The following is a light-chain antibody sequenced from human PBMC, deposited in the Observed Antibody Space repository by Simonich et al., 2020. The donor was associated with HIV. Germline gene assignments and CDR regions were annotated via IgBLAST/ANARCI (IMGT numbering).Light chain of an antibody. V-gene: IGKV1-9*01. Sequence: IQLTQSPSFLSASVGDRITITCRASQGISSNLAWYQQKPGKAPKILIYAASTLQSGVPSRFLGGESGTEFTLTISSLQPEDFATYYCQQLKGYPPTFGQGTRVEF. CDR2: AAS. CDR3: QQLKGYPPT. CDR1: QGISSN. J-gene: IGKJ1*01.